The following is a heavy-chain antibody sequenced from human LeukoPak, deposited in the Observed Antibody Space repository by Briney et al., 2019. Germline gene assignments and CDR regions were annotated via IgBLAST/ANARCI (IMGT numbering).Heavy chain of an antibody. CDR1: GGSVSSGSYY. V-gene: IGHV4-61*01. CDR2: IYYSGST. D-gene: IGHD3-16*02. J-gene: IGHJ5*02. CDR3: ARAVQGIWGSYRSPNWFDP. Sequence: PSETLSLTCTVSGGSVSSGSYYWSWIRQPPGKGLEWIGYIYYSGSTNYNPSLKSRVTISVDTSKNQFSLKLSSVTAADTAVYYCARAVQGIWGSYRSPNWFDPWGQGTLVTVSS.